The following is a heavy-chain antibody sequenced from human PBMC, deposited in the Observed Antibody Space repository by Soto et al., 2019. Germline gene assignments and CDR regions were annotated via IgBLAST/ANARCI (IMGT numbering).Heavy chain of an antibody. V-gene: IGHV1-18*01. CDR1: GYTFTSYA. CDR3: ARDLAAAGPFDY. D-gene: IGHD6-13*01. Sequence: QVQLVQSGAEVKKPGASVKVSCKASGYTFTSYAFSWVRQAPGQGLEWMGWISAYNGNTNYAQKLQGRVTMTTDTSTSTAYMELRSLRSDDAAVYDCARDLAAAGPFDYWGQGTLVTVSS. J-gene: IGHJ4*02. CDR2: ISAYNGNT.